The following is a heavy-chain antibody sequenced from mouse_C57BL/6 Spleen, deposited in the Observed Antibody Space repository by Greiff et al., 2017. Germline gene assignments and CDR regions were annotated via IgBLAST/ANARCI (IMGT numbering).Heavy chain of an antibody. J-gene: IGHJ2*01. V-gene: IGHV1-72*01. Sequence: QVQLQQPGAELVKPGASVKLSCKASGYTFTSYWMHWVKQRPGRGLEWIGRIDPNSGSTKYNEKFKSKATLTVDKPSSTAYMQLSSLTSEDSAVYYCARSPIRGYDPFFDYWGQGTTLTVSS. CDR1: GYTFTSYW. CDR2: IDPNSGST. CDR3: ARSPIRGYDPFFDY. D-gene: IGHD3-1*01.